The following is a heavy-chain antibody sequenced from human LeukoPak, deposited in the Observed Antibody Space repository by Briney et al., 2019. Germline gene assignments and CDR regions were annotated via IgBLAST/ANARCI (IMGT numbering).Heavy chain of an antibody. V-gene: IGHV1-18*01. Sequence: ASVKVSCKASGYTLTSYGISWVRQAPGQGLEWMGWISAYSGNTNYAQKLQGRLTMTTDTSTHTAYMELRSLRSDDTAVYYCARVSHDFWSGYEDYWGQGTLVTVSS. D-gene: IGHD3-3*01. CDR3: ARVSHDFWSGYEDY. CDR1: GYTLTSYG. CDR2: ISAYSGNT. J-gene: IGHJ4*02.